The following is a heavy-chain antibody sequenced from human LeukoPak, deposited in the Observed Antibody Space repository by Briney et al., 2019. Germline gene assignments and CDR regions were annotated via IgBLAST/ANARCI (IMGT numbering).Heavy chain of an antibody. Sequence: PGGSVRLSCAASGFTFSGYNMNWVRQAPGKGLEWVSHISSTGNTKYYAESVKGRFTISRDNAKNSLYLQMDSLRDEDTAVYYCARFGSSGLDVWGQGTTVTVSS. CDR3: ARFGSSGLDV. V-gene: IGHV3-48*02. CDR1: GFTFSGYN. CDR2: ISSTGNTK. D-gene: IGHD5-12*01. J-gene: IGHJ6*02.